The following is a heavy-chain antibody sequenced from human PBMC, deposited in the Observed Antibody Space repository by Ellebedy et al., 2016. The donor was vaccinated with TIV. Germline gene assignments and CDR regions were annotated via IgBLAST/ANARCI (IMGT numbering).Heavy chain of an antibody. V-gene: IGHV3-7*04. CDR3: ARDTVEVPSGDAFDM. CDR1: GFIFSRFW. D-gene: IGHD2-2*01. CDR2: IKYDEIEK. Sequence: GESLKISCGASGFIFSRFWMAWLRQAPGKGLQYVAHIKYDEIEKYHLDSVKGRFTISRDNARNSVYLQMNSLTVDDTAIYYCARDTVEVPSGDAFDMWGQGTMVIVSS. J-gene: IGHJ3*02.